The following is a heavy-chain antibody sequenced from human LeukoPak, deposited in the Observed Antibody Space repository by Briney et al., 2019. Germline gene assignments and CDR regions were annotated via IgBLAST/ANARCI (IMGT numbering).Heavy chain of an antibody. CDR2: ISSRGDST. D-gene: IGHD6-19*01. CDR3: VKGPRPDITVAHTVEN. J-gene: IGHJ4*02. Sequence: GGPLTLSCAASGVTFCNDGMDWVRQAPGQEREWVSTISSRGDSTYVADSVKGRFTISIDNSKNSLYLQMNTVRAEDTAVYYCVKGPRPDITVAHTVENWGQGTLVTVSS. CDR1: GVTFCNDG. V-gene: IGHV3-23*01.